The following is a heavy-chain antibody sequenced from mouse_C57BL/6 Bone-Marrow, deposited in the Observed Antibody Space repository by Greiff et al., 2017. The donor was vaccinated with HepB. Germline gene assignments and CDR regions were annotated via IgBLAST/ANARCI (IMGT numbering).Heavy chain of an antibody. J-gene: IGHJ2*01. Sequence: QVQLQQSGAELVRPGASVTLSCKASGYTFTDYEMHWVKQTPVHGLEWIGAIDPETGGTAYNQKFKGKAILTADKSSSTAYMELRSLTSEDSAVYYCTRPVYRGFDYWGQGTTLTVSS. CDR1: GYTFTDYE. D-gene: IGHD2-1*01. V-gene: IGHV1-15*01. CDR2: IDPETGGT. CDR3: TRPVYRGFDY.